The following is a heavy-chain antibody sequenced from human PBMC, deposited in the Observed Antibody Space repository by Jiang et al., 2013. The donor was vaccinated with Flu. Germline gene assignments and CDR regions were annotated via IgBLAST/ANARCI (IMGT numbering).Heavy chain of an antibody. CDR2: INTNTGNP. CDR1: GYTFTSYA. V-gene: IGHV7-4-1*02. J-gene: IGHJ6*02. Sequence: KASGYTFTSYAMNWVRQAPGQGLEWMGWINTNTGNPTYAQGFTGRFVFSLDTSASTAYLQISSLKTEDTAVYYCARGSVADYFYYGLDVWGQGTTVTVSS. CDR3: ARGSVADYFYYGLDV. D-gene: IGHD3-10*01.